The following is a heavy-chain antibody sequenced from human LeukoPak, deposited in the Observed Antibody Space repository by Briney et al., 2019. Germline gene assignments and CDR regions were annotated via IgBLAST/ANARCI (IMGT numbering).Heavy chain of an antibody. CDR2: ISYDGSNK. D-gene: IGHD1-1*01. CDR1: GFTFSSYG. V-gene: IGHV3-30*18. Sequence: GGSLRLSCAASGFTFSSYGMHWVRQAPGKGLEWVAVISYDGSNKYYADSVKGRFTISRDNSKNTLYLQMNSLRAEDTAVYYCAKDGGRVDWNDFPGLYYFDYWGQGTLVTVSS. J-gene: IGHJ4*02. CDR3: AKDGGRVDWNDFPGLYYFDY.